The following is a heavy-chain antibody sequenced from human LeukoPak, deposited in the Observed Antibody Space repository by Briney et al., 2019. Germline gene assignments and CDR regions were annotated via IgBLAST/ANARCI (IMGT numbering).Heavy chain of an antibody. D-gene: IGHD3-10*01. J-gene: IGHJ4*02. CDR2: INHSGST. CDR1: GGSLSGLY. Sequence: SETLSPTCAVYGGSLSGLYWSWIRPPPGKGLEWIGEINHSGSTNYNPSLKCRVTISVDTSKNQFSLKLSSVTAADTAVYYCARRTMVRGVIYVYWGQGTLVTVSS. CDR3: ARRTMVRGVIYVY. V-gene: IGHV4-34*01.